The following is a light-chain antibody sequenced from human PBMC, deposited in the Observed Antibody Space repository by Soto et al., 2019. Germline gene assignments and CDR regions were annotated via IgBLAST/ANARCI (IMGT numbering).Light chain of an antibody. J-gene: IGKJ1*01. CDR2: KAS. V-gene: IGKV1-5*03. Sequence: DIQMTQSPSTLSRSVGDRPTITCRASQTISRWLAWYKQKPGKAPKLXIYKASTLKSGVPSRFRGSGSGTDFTLTISSLKPDDFATYYCQHYNSYSEAFGQGTKVDIK. CDR3: QHYNSYSEA. CDR1: QTISRW.